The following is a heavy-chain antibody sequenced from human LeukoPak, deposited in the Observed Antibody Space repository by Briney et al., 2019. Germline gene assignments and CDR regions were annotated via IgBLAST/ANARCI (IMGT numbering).Heavy chain of an antibody. J-gene: IGHJ6*02. Sequence: ASVKVSCKASRYTFTSYDINWVRQATGQGLEWMGWMNPNSGNTGYAQKFQGRVTMTRNTSISTAYMELSSLRSEDTAVYYCARSLPRILVVIAAGYYYGMDVWGQGTTVTVSS. CDR1: RYTFTSYD. CDR2: MNPNSGNT. D-gene: IGHD2-21*01. CDR3: ARSLPRILVVIAAGYYYGMDV. V-gene: IGHV1-8*01.